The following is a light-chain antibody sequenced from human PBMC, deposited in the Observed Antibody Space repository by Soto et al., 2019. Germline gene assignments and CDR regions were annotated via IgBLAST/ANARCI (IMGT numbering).Light chain of an antibody. V-gene: IGKV1-9*01. CDR3: LQLFIYPPT. J-gene: IGKJ3*01. Sequence: IQLTQSPSSLSASVGDRVTITCRASQAIINYLAWYQQKPGKAPQLLIYGASTLQSGVPSRFSGSGSGTHFTLNVSSLQAEDFATYYCLQLFIYPPTFGPGTKVDIK. CDR1: QAIINY. CDR2: GAS.